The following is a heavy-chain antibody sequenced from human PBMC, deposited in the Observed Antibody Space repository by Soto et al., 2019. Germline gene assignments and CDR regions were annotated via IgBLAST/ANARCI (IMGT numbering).Heavy chain of an antibody. D-gene: IGHD2-2*01. CDR2: IKQDGSEK. J-gene: IGHJ6*02. Sequence: HPGGSLRLSCAASGFTFSSYWMSWVRQAPGKGLEWVANIKQDGSEKYYVDSVKGRFTISRDNAKNSLYLQMNSLRAEDTAVYYCAKHCSSTSCYPYYGMDVWGQGTTVTVSS. CDR1: GFTFSSYW. V-gene: IGHV3-7*05. CDR3: AKHCSSTSCYPYYGMDV.